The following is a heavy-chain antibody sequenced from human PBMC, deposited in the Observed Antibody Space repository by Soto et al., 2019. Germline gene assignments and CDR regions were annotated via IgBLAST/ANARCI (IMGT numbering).Heavy chain of an antibody. J-gene: IGHJ4*02. Sequence: EVQLLESGGGLVQPGGSLRLSCSDSGFTFSRSAMSWVRQAPGKGLEWVSAINNRGDRTYYADSVKGRFTISRDNFKNTLSIQMSSLRAEDTAVYYCAREGVNDDSGSYFYFDYWGQGTLVTVSS. D-gene: IGHD3-10*01. V-gene: IGHV3-23*01. CDR1: GFTFSRSA. CDR2: INNRGDRT. CDR3: AREGVNDDSGSYFYFDY.